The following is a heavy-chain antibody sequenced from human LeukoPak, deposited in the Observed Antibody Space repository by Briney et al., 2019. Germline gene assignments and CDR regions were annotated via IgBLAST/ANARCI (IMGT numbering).Heavy chain of an antibody. CDR1: GFTFSNYG. Sequence: QSGGSLRLSCTASGFTFSNYGMNWVSQAPGKGLEWVALIWYDGSRDYYVDFVKGRFTVSRDNSKNTLYLQMKNLRAEDTAVYYCATVRGSDWYMDYWGQGTLVTVSS. D-gene: IGHD6-19*01. CDR3: ATVRGSDWYMDY. V-gene: IGHV3-33*01. CDR2: IWYDGSRD. J-gene: IGHJ4*02.